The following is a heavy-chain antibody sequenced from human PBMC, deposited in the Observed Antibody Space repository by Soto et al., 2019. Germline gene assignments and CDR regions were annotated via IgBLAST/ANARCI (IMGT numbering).Heavy chain of an antibody. D-gene: IGHD2-15*01. J-gene: IGHJ4*02. Sequence: QITLKESVPSLVKPPQTLMLTCTFSGLSLSTAGVGVVWCRQPPLKALEWVALIYWEDDKHYTPSLRSRLALTKDTPKNQVVLSLTTVDSLYTATYFGAHFGGLEKCLYRLDHWGQGALVTVSS. CDR3: AHFGGLEKCLYRLDH. CDR1: GLSLSTAGVG. CDR2: IYWEDDK. V-gene: IGHV2-5*02.